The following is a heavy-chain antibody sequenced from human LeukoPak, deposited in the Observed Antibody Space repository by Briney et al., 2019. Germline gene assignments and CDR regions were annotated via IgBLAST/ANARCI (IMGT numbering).Heavy chain of an antibody. J-gene: IGHJ5*02. V-gene: IGHV3-74*01. Sequence: GGSLRLSCAASGFTFSSYWMHWVRQAPGKGLVWVSRINSDGSSTSYADSVKGRFTISRDNAKNTLYLQMNSLRAEDTAVYYCAREVIVVVPATINWFDPWGQGTLVTVSS. D-gene: IGHD2-2*01. CDR3: AREVIVVVPATINWFDP. CDR1: GFTFSSYW. CDR2: INSDGSST.